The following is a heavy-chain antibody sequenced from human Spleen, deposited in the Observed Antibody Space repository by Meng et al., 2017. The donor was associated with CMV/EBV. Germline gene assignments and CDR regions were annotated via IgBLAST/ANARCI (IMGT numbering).Heavy chain of an antibody. CDR1: GYTFTSYG. D-gene: IGHD1-26*01. CDR3: ARQLPQDYYYGMDV. CDR2: ISAYNGNT. Sequence: ASVKVSCKASGYTFTSYGISWVRQAPGQGLEWMGWISAYNGNTNYAQKLQGRVTMTTDTSTSTAYMELRSLRSDDTAVYYCARQLPQDYYYGMDVWGQGTTVTVSS. V-gene: IGHV1-18*01. J-gene: IGHJ6*02.